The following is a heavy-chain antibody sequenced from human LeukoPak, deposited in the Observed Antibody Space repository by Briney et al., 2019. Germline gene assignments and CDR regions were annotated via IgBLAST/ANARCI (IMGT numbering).Heavy chain of an antibody. CDR3: ARSPRYYDILTALGYYYYGMDV. J-gene: IGHJ6*04. V-gene: IGHV4-34*01. Sequence: NPSETLSLTCAVYGGSFSGYYWSWIRQPPGKGLEWIGEINHSGSTNYNPSLKSRVTISVDTSKNQFSLELSSVTAADTAVYYCARSPRYYDILTALGYYYYGMDVWGKGTTVTVSS. D-gene: IGHD3-9*01. CDR1: GGSFSGYY. CDR2: INHSGST.